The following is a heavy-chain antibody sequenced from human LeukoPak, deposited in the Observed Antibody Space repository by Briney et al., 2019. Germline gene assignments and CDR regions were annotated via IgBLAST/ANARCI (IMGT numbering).Heavy chain of an antibody. CDR2: ISGSGGST. Sequence: GGSLRLSCAASGFTFSSYAMSWVRQAPGKGLEWVSAISGSGGSTYYADSVKGRFTISRDNSKNTLYLQMNSLRAEDTAVYYCAKVRTGGDYRYYFDYRGQGTLVTVSS. CDR1: GFTFSSYA. J-gene: IGHJ4*02. CDR3: AKVRTGGDYRYYFDY. D-gene: IGHD4-17*01. V-gene: IGHV3-23*01.